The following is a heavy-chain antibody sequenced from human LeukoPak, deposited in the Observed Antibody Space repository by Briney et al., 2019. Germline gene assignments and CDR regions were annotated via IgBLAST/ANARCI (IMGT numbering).Heavy chain of an antibody. J-gene: IGHJ4*02. Sequence: ASVKVSCKVSRYTLTELSMHWVRQAPGKGLEWMGGFDPEDGETIYAQKFQGRVTMTEDTSTDTAYMELSSLRSEDTAVYYCATWGGWQQLVEVYWGQGTLVTVSS. V-gene: IGHV1-24*01. CDR2: FDPEDGET. CDR1: RYTLTELS. D-gene: IGHD6-13*01. CDR3: ATWGGWQQLVEVY.